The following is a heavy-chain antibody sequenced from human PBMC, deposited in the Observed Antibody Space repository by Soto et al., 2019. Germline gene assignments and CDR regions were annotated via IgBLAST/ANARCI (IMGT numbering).Heavy chain of an antibody. CDR1: GFNFNSHA. V-gene: IGHV3-23*01. CDR2: ISANRIST. Sequence: GGSLRLSCAASGFNFNSHAMTWVRQAPGKGLEWVSTISANRISTYYADSVKGRFTIFRDNSKNTLYLQMSSLRAEDTAVYYWGREFVSTSGYSEGWFDPWGRGTLVTVS. J-gene: IGHJ5*02. CDR3: GREFVSTSGYSEGWFDP. D-gene: IGHD6-13*01.